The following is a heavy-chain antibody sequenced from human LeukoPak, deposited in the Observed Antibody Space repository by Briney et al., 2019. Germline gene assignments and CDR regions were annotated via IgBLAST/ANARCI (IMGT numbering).Heavy chain of an antibody. CDR2: IYYSGST. D-gene: IGHD5-12*01. V-gene: IGHV4-39*07. CDR3: ARGDRGYDAFDI. CDR1: GGSISSSSYY. J-gene: IGHJ3*02. Sequence: SETLSLTCTVSGGSISSSSYYWGWIRQPPGKGLEWIGSIYYSGSTYYNPSLKSRVTISVDTSKNQFSLKLSSVTAADTAVYYCARGDRGYDAFDIWGQGTMVTVSS.